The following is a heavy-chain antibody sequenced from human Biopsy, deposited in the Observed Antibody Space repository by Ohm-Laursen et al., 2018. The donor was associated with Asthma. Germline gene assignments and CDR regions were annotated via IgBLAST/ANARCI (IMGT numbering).Heavy chain of an antibody. D-gene: IGHD3-10*01. CDR3: ARGREGSGGYFTSHWFDP. CDR1: GFSISSYG. CDR2: IWYDGSKK. Sequence: SLRLSCTASGFSISSYGMHWVRQAPGKGLEWVTLIWYDGSKKYYSESVKGRFTIARDNSKNTLYLQMNSLRVEDTAVYYCARGREGSGGYFTSHWFDPWGQGTLVTVSS. J-gene: IGHJ5*02. V-gene: IGHV3-33*01.